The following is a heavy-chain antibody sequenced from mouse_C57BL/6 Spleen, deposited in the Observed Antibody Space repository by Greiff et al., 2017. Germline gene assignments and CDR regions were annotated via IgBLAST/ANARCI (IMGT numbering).Heavy chain of an antibody. J-gene: IGHJ4*01. Sequence: QVQLQQPGAELVKPGASVKMSCKASGYTFTSYWITWVKQRPGQGLEWIGDIYPGSGSTNYNEKFKSKATLTVDTSSSTAYMQLSSLTSEDSAVYYCAREEGIYYGNSDYAMDYWGQGTSVTVSS. D-gene: IGHD2-1*01. CDR2: IYPGSGST. CDR3: AREEGIYYGNSDYAMDY. V-gene: IGHV1-55*01. CDR1: GYTFTSYW.